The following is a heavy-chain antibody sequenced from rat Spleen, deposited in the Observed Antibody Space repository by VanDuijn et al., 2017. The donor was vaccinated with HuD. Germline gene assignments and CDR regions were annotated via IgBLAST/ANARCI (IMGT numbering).Heavy chain of an antibody. D-gene: IGHD1-6*01. CDR1: GFTFSANW. CDR2: IKFEDFTP. Sequence: EVQLVESGGGLVQPGRSLKLSCTASGFTFSANWLNWIRQAPKKGLEWVASIKFEDFTPYYGDSVMGRFTISRDDGESTLYLQMDSLRSEDTATYYCATGPRILRLDWFAYWGQGTLVTVSS. J-gene: IGHJ3*01. CDR3: ATGPRILRLDWFAY. V-gene: IGHV5-22*01.